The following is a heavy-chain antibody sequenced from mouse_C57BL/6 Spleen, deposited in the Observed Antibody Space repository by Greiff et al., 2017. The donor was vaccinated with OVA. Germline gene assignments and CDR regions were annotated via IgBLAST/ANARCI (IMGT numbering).Heavy chain of an antibody. CDR2: ISTGSSTI. CDR3: ARVFYYDYAWFAY. Sequence: EVKLEESGGGLVKPGGSLKLSCAASGFTFSDYGMHWVRQAPEKGLEWVAYISTGSSTIYYAATVKGRFTISRDKATNTLFLQMTSLRSDDAAMYDCARVFYYDYAWFAYWGQGTLVTVSA. D-gene: IGHD2-4*01. J-gene: IGHJ3*01. CDR1: GFTFSDYG. V-gene: IGHV5-17*01.